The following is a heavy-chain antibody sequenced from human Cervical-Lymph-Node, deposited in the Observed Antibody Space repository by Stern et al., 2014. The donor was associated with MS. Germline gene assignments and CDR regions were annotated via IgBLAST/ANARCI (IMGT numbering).Heavy chain of an antibody. CDR3: ATGNYYGNF. J-gene: IGHJ4*02. V-gene: IGHV3-23*04. CDR1: GFTFSSNA. D-gene: IGHD1-26*01. Sequence: EVQLVESGGGLVQPGGSLRLSCAVSGFTFSSNAMRWVRQAPGKGLEWVSTNSSSGGSTYYADPVEGRFTVSRNKSKNTLFLQMNSLRADDTAVYYCATGNYYGNFWGQGTLVTVSS. CDR2: NSSSGGST.